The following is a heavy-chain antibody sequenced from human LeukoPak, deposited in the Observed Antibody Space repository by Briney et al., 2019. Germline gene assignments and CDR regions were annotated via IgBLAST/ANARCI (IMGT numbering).Heavy chain of an antibody. J-gene: IGHJ5*02. V-gene: IGHV3-30*03. D-gene: IGHD5-12*01. CDR3: ARGYSGYDL. CDR1: GFTFSSYG. CDR2: ISYDGSNK. Sequence: GGSLRLSCAASGFTFSSYGMHWVRQAPGKGLEWVAVISYDGSNKYYADSVKGRFTISRDNSKNTLYLQMNSLRAEDTAVYYCARGYSGYDLWGQGTLVTVSS.